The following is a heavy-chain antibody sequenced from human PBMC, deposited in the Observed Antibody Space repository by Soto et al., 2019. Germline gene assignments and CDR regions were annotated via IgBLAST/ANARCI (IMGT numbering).Heavy chain of an antibody. CDR1: GFTFSSYS. CDR2: ISSSSSTI. Sequence: PGGSLRLPCAASGFTFSSYSMNWVRQAPGKGLEWVSYISSSSSTIYYADSVKGRFTISRDNAKNSLYLQMNSLRDEDTAVYYCSFLYGSGSHYMSDYWGQGTLVPVSS. J-gene: IGHJ4*02. D-gene: IGHD3-10*01. CDR3: SFLYGSGSHYMSDY. V-gene: IGHV3-48*02.